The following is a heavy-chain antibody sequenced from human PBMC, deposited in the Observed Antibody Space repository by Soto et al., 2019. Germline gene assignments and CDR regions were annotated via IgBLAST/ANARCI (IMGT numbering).Heavy chain of an antibody. CDR1: GGSISSGGYY. J-gene: IGHJ4*02. CDR3: ARVRDFWSGYYTGIGILDY. D-gene: IGHD3-3*01. CDR2: IYYSGST. V-gene: IGHV4-31*03. Sequence: PSETLSLTCTVSGGSISSGGYYWSWIRQHPGKGLEWIGYIYYSGSTYYNPSLKSRVTISVDTSKNQFSLKLSSVTAADTAVYYCARVRDFWSGYYTGIGILDYWGQGTLFTVSS.